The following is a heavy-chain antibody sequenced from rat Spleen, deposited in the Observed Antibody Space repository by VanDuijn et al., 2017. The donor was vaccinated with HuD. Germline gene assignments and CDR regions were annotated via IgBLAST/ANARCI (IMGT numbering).Heavy chain of an antibody. CDR2: ISYEGSST. D-gene: IGHD1-2*01. Sequence: EVQLVESGGGLVQPGRSLKLSCAASGFTFSDYYMAWVRQAPKKGLEWVASISYEGSSTYYGDSVKGRFTISRDNAKSTLYLQMNSLRSEDTATYYCARRGYSSYIYWYFDFWGPGTMVTVSS. CDR3: ARRGYSSYIYWYFDF. J-gene: IGHJ1*01. CDR1: GFTFSDYY. V-gene: IGHV5-22*01.